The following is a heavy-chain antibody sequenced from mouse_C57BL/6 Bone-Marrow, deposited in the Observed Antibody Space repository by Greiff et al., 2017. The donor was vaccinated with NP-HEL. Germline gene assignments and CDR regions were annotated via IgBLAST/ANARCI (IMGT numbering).Heavy chain of an antibody. V-gene: IGHV14-4*01. Sequence: VQLQQSGAELVRPGASVKLSCTASGFNIKDDYMHWVKQRPEQGLEGIGWIDPENGDTEYASKFQGKATITADTYSNTAYLQLSSLTSEDTAVYCCTTGPPGAMDYWGQGTSVTVSS. CDR1: GFNIKDDY. CDR2: IDPENGDT. J-gene: IGHJ4*01. CDR3: TTGPPGAMDY.